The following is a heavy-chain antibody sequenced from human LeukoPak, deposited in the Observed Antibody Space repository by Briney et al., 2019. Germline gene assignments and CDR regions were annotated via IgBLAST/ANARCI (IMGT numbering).Heavy chain of an antibody. J-gene: IGHJ4*02. V-gene: IGHV5-51*01. D-gene: IGHD1-26*01. CDR3: ARPLQGIVGATGFDY. Sequence: GESLEISCQGSEYSFATYWIAWLRQMPGKGLEWMGIIYPSDSDTRYSPSFQGQVTISADKSIRTAYLQWSSLKASDTAMYYCARPLQGIVGATGFDYWGQGTLVTVSS. CDR1: EYSFATYW. CDR2: IYPSDSDT.